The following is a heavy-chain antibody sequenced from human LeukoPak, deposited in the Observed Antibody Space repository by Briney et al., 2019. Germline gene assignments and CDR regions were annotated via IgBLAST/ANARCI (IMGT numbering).Heavy chain of an antibody. CDR2: IYTSGST. J-gene: IGHJ3*02. CDR1: GGSISSYY. CDR3: ARLTTYYYDSSGYYYGAFDI. D-gene: IGHD3-22*01. Sequence: SETLSLTCTVSGGSISSYYWSWIRQPAGKGLEWIGRIYTSGSTNYNPSLKSRVTISVDTSKNQFSLKLSSVTAADTAVYYCARLTTYYYDSSGYYYGAFDIWGQGTMVTVSS. V-gene: IGHV4-4*07.